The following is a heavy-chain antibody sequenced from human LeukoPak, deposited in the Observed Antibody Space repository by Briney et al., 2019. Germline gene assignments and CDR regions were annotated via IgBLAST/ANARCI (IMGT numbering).Heavy chain of an antibody. CDR1: GFPFSSYG. Sequence: GGSLRLSCAASGFPFSSYGMSWVRQAPGKGLEWVSAIRPSGDSTYCADSVKGRFTISRDNSMNTLYLQMRSLRAEDTAVYYCVNDGRWYWNYWGQGTLVTVSS. CDR2: IRPSGDST. J-gene: IGHJ4*02. V-gene: IGHV3-23*01. CDR3: VNDGRWYWNY. D-gene: IGHD6-13*01.